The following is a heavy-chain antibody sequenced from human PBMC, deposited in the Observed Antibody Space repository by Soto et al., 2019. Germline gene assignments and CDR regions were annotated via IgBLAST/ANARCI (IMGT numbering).Heavy chain of an antibody. Sequence: ASETLSLTCTVSGGSISSSSYYWGWIRQPPGKGLEWIGSIYYSGSTYYNPSLKSRVAISVDTSKNQFSLKLSSVTAADTAVYYCARFSGSHAAFDIWGQGTMVTVSS. CDR2: IYYSGST. D-gene: IGHD1-26*01. J-gene: IGHJ3*02. CDR1: GGSISSSSYY. V-gene: IGHV4-39*01. CDR3: ARFSGSHAAFDI.